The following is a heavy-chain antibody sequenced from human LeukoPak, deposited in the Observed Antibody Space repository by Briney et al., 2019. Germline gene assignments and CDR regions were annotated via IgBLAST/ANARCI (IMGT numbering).Heavy chain of an antibody. V-gene: IGHV1-46*01. Sequence: VSVKVSCKASGYTFTVYYMHWVRQAPGHGLEWVGMINPSGGTTSYAQKFQGRLTMTRDTSTSTVYMELSSLKSEDTAVYYCARVGFYYSDRVLDYWGQGTLVTVSS. CDR1: GYTFTVYY. CDR2: INPSGGTT. J-gene: IGHJ4*02. D-gene: IGHD3-9*01. CDR3: ARVGFYYSDRVLDY.